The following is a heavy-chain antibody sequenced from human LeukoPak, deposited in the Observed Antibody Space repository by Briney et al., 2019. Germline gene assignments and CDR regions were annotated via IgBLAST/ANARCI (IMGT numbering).Heavy chain of an antibody. CDR1: GGSKSSGGYY. J-gene: IGHJ6*02. CDR2: IYYSGST. V-gene: IGHV4-31*03. D-gene: IGHD6-13*01. Sequence: PSETLSLTCTGSGGSKSSGGYYWRWIRQHPGKGLEWIGYIYYSGSTYYNPSLKSRVTISVDTSKNQFSLKLSSVTAADTAVYYCARTGNEYSSSWYNTGTYYYCYYGMDVWGQGTTVTVSS. CDR3: ARTGNEYSSSWYNTGTYYYCYYGMDV.